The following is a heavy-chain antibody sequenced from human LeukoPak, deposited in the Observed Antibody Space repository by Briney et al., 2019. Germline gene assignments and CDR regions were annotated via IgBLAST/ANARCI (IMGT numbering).Heavy chain of an antibody. V-gene: IGHV3-9*01. J-gene: IGHJ4*02. CDR2: ISWNGGTS. Sequence: GGPLTLSCAAPGFTFDKYATHCLQQAPMKTFQWGSDISWNGGTSAYADSVRGLFTISRDNAKNSLYLQMNSLRAEDTALYYCAKDNHYYDTSGSLDYWGQGALVTVSS. D-gene: IGHD3-22*01. CDR1: GFTFDKYA. CDR3: AKDNHYYDTSGSLDY.